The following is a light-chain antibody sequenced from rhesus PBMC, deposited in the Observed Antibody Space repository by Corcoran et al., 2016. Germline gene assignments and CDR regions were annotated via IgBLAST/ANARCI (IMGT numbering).Light chain of an antibody. Sequence: EIVMTQSPATLSLSPGETATLSCRASESIGSYFAWYQQKPGQAPKLLVHSAFFRATGIPGRFRGGGSKTEFTLTISSLEPEDVGVYHGQQYKDLLLTFGGGTKVEIK. V-gene: IGKV3-40*03. CDR1: ESIGSY. J-gene: IGKJ4*01. CDR3: QQYKDLLLT. CDR2: SAF.